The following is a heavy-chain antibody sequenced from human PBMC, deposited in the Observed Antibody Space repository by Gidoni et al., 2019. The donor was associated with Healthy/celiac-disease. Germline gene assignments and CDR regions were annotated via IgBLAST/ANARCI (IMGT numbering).Heavy chain of an antibody. Sequence: EVQLVESGGGLVQPGGSLRLSCAASVFTFSSYAMHWVRQAPGKGLEYVSAIRSNGGSTYYANSVKGRFTISRDNSKNTLYLQMGSLRAEDMAVYYCARDKDSSGWYWFDPWGQGTLVTVSS. CDR2: IRSNGGST. J-gene: IGHJ5*02. CDR3: ARDKDSSGWYWFDP. CDR1: VFTFSSYA. V-gene: IGHV3-64*01. D-gene: IGHD6-19*01.